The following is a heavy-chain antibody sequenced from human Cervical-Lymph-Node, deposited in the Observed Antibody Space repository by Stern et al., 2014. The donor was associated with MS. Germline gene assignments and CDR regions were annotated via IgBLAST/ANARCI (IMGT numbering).Heavy chain of an antibody. D-gene: IGHD5-18*01. V-gene: IGHV4-61*02. CDR3: ATVGGFSYGYNDY. CDR2: IYTSGST. CDR1: GGSISSANNY. J-gene: IGHJ4*02. Sequence: QVQLQESGPGLVEPSQTLSLTCTVSGGSISSANNYWSWIRRPAGKGLEWLGLIYTSGSTNYNPALKSRVTITIATPKNQYSRSWGSVTAADTAVYYCATVGGFSYGYNDYWGQGTLVTVSS.